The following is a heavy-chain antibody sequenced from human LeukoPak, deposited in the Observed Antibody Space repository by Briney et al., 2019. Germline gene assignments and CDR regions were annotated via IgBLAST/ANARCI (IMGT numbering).Heavy chain of an antibody. Sequence: ASVKVSCKVSGYTLTELSMHWVRQAPGKGLEWMGGFDPEDGETIYAQKFQGRVTMTEDTSTDTAYMELSSLRSEDTAVYYCATFISYGDYVYFDYWGQGTLVTVSS. CDR3: ATFISYGDYVYFDY. D-gene: IGHD4-17*01. CDR2: FDPEDGET. V-gene: IGHV1-24*01. CDR1: GYTLTELS. J-gene: IGHJ4*02.